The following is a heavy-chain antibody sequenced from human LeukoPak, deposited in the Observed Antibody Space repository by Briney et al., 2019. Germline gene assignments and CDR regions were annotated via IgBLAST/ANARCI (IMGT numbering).Heavy chain of an antibody. CDR3: AKEPAGYYYGMDV. CDR2: ISWNRGSI. V-gene: IGHV3-9*01. J-gene: IGHJ6*02. Sequence: GGSLRLSCAASGFTFDDYAMHWVRQAPGKGLEGGSGISWNRGSIVYADSVKGRFTISRDNAKNSLYLQMNSLRAEDTALYYCAKEPAGYYYGMDVWGQGTTVTVSS. D-gene: IGHD6-19*01. CDR1: GFTFDDYA.